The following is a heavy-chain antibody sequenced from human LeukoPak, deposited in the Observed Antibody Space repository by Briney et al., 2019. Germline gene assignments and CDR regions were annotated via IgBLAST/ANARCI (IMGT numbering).Heavy chain of an antibody. CDR3: AKDWHYDSSGYFDY. D-gene: IGHD3-22*01. J-gene: IGHJ4*02. CDR2: ISWNSGSI. Sequence: GGSPRLSCAASGFTFDDYAMHWVRQAPGKGLEWVSGISWNSGSIGYADSVKGRFTISRDNAKNSLYLQMNSLRAEDTALYYCAKDWHYDSSGYFDYWGQGTLVTVSS. V-gene: IGHV3-9*01. CDR1: GFTFDDYA.